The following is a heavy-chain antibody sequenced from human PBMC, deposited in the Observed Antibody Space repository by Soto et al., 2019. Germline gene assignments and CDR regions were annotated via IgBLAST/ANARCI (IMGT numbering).Heavy chain of an antibody. CDR1: GGSISSGGYY. J-gene: IGHJ4*02. Sequence: TLSLTCTVSGGSISSGGYYWSWIRQHPGKGLEWIGYIYYSGSTYYNPSLKSRVTISVDTSKNQFSLKLSSVTAADTAVYYCAVSGQLAKTEFDYWGQGTLVTVSS. D-gene: IGHD6-13*01. CDR3: AVSGQLAKTEFDY. V-gene: IGHV4-31*03. CDR2: IYYSGST.